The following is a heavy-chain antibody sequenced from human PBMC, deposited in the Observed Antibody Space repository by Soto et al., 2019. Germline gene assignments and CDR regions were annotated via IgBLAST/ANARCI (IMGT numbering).Heavy chain of an antibody. J-gene: IGHJ6*02. CDR3: AKHSAQLIAAAGIDMDV. D-gene: IGHD6-13*01. Sequence: PGGSLIISCASSGFTFSSYSMSWVRQAPGKGLEWVSAISGSGGSTYYADSVKGRFTISRDNSKNTLYLQMNSLRAEDTAVYYCAKHSAQLIAAAGIDMDVWGQGTTVNVSS. V-gene: IGHV3-23*01. CDR2: ISGSGGST. CDR1: GFTFSSYS.